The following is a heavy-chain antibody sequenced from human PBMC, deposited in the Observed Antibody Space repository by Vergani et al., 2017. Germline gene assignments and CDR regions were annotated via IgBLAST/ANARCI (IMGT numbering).Heavy chain of an antibody. CDR3: ARTESFILRYFHWAL. CDR2: IYHSGGA. J-gene: IGHJ4*02. CDR1: GGSITSSSYY. Sequence: QLHLQESGPGLVKPSETLSLTCTVSGGSITSSSYYWGWIRQPPGKGLEWIGIIYHSGGAYYNPSLKGRVTISVDTSKNQFSLEVTSVTAADTAIYFCARTESFILRYFHWALWGQGTLVTVSS. V-gene: IGHV4-39*01. D-gene: IGHD3-9*01.